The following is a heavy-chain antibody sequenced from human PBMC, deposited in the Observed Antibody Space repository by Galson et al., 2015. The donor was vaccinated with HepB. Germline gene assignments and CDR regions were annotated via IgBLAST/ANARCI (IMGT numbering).Heavy chain of an antibody. J-gene: IGHJ2*01. CDR2: IYSGGST. V-gene: IGHV3-53*01. CDR3: AKDRDSSSWERRIGDWYFDL. D-gene: IGHD6-13*01. Sequence: SLRLSCAASGFTVSSNYMSWVRQAPGKGLEWVSVIYSGGSTYYADSVKGRFTISRDNSKNTLYLQMNSLRAEDTAVYYCAKDRDSSSWERRIGDWYFDLWGRGTLVTVSS. CDR1: GFTVSSNY.